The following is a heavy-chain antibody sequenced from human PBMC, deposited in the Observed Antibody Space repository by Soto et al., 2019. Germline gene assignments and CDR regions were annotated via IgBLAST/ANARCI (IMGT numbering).Heavy chain of an antibody. J-gene: IGHJ6*02. CDR2: IYPGDSDT. V-gene: IGHV5-51*01. D-gene: IGHD1-7*01. CDR3: ARLSITGTTYYYYYGMDV. CDR1: GYSFTSYW. Sequence: GESLKISCKGSGYSFTSYWIGWVRQMPGKGLEWMGIIYPGDSDTRYSPSFQGQVTISADKSISTAYLQWSSLKASDTAMYYCARLSITGTTYYYYYGMDVWGQGTTVTVSS.